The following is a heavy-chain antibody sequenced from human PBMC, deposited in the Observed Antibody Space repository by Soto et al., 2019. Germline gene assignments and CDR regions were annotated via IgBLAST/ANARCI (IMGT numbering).Heavy chain of an antibody. V-gene: IGHV1-69*01. CDR2: IVPIRRTA. CDR3: VRGPARYTRSPWRPGSRATVDS. J-gene: IGHJ5*01. Sequence: VEICCKASGGTCSSDRINWVRQGPGQGLEWVGGIVPIRRTADYAQTFQGRVSITADESARTSYMELRSLRSQDTAVYYFVRGPARYTRSPWRPGSRATVDS. D-gene: IGHD5-12*01. CDR1: GGTCSSDR.